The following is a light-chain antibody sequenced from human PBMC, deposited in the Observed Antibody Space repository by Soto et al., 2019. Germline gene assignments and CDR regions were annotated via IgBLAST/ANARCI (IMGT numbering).Light chain of an antibody. CDR2: DAS. Sequence: HLPQSXPSLSTSPSEXXXXXXXASQSISTYLYCYHQKXRKPPHLLLYDASXFKSAVPASFSSSGSGTDFSPNISSLQTEDFATYYCQQSYNTPRTFGQGTKVDIK. J-gene: IGKJ1*01. CDR3: QQSYNTPRT. V-gene: IGKV1-39*01. CDR1: QSISTY.